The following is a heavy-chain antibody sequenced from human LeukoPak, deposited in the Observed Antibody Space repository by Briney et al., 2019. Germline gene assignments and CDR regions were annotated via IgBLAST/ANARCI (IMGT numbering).Heavy chain of an antibody. CDR1: GFTFSSYA. D-gene: IGHD2-2*01. J-gene: IGHJ4*02. CDR3: AKGRFQYQLLGDVDY. Sequence: PGGSLRLSCAASGFTFSSYAMSWVRQPPGKGLEWVSAISGSGGSTYYADSVKGRFTISRDNSKNTLYLQMNSLRAEDTAVYYCAKGRFQYQLLGDVDYWGQGTLVTVSS. V-gene: IGHV3-23*01. CDR2: ISGSGGST.